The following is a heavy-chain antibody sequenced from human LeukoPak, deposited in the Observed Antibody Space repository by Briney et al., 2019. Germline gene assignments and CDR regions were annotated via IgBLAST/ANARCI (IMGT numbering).Heavy chain of an antibody. CDR3: ARSGEVAGREDF. CDR1: GFTFSSYA. J-gene: IGHJ4*02. CDR2: ISGSDGST. Sequence: GGSRRLSCAASGFTFSSYAMNWVRQAPGKGLEWVSGISGSDGSTFYANSVKGRFTISRDNSKNTLYLQMNSLRAEDTATYFGARSGEVAGREDFWGQGTLVTVSS. D-gene: IGHD6-19*01. V-gene: IGHV3-23*01.